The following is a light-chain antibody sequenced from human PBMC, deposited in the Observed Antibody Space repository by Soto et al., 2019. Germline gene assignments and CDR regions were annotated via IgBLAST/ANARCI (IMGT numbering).Light chain of an antibody. J-gene: IGKJ2*01. CDR2: DAF. CDR1: QSVGIY. V-gene: IGKV3-11*01. CDR3: QQRSNWSPPFT. Sequence: NVLTQSPATLSLSPGERATLSCRASQSVGIYLAWYQQKPGQAPSRLIYDAFQRATGIPARFSGSGSGTDFTLIISSLEPEDSAGYYCQQRSNWSPPFTFGPGTKVEIK.